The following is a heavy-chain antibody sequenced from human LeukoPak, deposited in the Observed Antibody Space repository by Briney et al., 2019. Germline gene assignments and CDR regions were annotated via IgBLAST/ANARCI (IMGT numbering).Heavy chain of an antibody. J-gene: IGHJ6*02. V-gene: IGHV3-33*01. CDR2: IWYDGSNK. Sequence: GRSLRLSCAASGFTFSSYGMHWVRQAPGKGLEWVAVIWYDGSNKYYADSVKGRFTISRDNSKNTLYLQMNSLRAEDTAVYYCARERIPFYCSSTSCSHYYYGMDVWGQGTTVTVSS. CDR3: ARERIPFYCSSTSCSHYYYGMDV. D-gene: IGHD2-2*01. CDR1: GFTFSSYG.